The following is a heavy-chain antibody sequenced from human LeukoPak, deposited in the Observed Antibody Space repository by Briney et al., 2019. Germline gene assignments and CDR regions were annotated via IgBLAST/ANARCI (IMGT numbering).Heavy chain of an antibody. V-gene: IGHV1-69*05. CDR2: IIPIFGTA. CDR3: ARDDSTYYDSSGYRYYYYMDV. D-gene: IGHD3-22*01. Sequence: SVQVSCKASGCTFSSYTFSWVRQAPGKGLEWMGGIIPIFGTANFAQKFQGRVTITTDESTRTAYMELSSLRSEDTAVYYCARDDSTYYDSSGYRYYYYMDVWGKGTTVTVSS. CDR1: GCTFSSYT. J-gene: IGHJ6*03.